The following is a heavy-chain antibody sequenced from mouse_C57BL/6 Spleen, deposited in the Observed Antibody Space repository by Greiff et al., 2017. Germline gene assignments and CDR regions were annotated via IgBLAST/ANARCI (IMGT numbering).Heavy chain of an antibody. CDR1: GFTFSDYG. CDR3: ARNYYYGSSYVNWFAY. CDR2: ISSGSSTI. J-gene: IGHJ3*01. V-gene: IGHV5-17*01. D-gene: IGHD1-1*01. Sequence: EVKLMESGGGLVKPGGSLKLSCAASGFTFSDYGMHWVRQAPEKGLAWVAYISSGSSTIYYADTVKGRFTISRDNAKNTLFLQMTSLRSEDTAMYYCARNYYYGSSYVNWFAYWGQGTLVTVSA.